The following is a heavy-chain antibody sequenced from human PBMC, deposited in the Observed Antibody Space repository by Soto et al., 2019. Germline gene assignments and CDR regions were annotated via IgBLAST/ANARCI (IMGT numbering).Heavy chain of an antibody. J-gene: IGHJ4*02. CDR1: GFTFTSFW. CDR3: ARDGAQIVVLGANYDY. D-gene: IGHD2-21*01. Sequence: VQLVQSGGGSAQPGGSLRLSCEASGFTFTSFWMHWVRQVPGKGLVWVSRINSDGSNIRYADSVKGRFTVSRDNAKGTLYLQMNSLTVEDTAVYYCARDGAQIVVLGANYDYWGQGTLVTVSS. V-gene: IGHV3-74*01. CDR2: INSDGSNI.